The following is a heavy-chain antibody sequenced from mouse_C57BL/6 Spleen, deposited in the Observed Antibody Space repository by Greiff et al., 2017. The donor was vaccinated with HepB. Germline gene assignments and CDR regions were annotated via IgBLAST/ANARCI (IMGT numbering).Heavy chain of an antibody. CDR1: GYTFTSYG. V-gene: IGHV1-81*01. CDR3: AREGTTVVADYYAMDY. D-gene: IGHD1-1*01. Sequence: VQLQQSGAELARPGASVKLSCKASGYTFTSYGISWVKQRTGQGLEWIGEIYPRSGNTYYNEKFKGKATLTADKSSSTAYMELRSLTSEDSAVYVCAREGTTVVADYYAMDYWGQGTSVTVSS. CDR2: IYPRSGNT. J-gene: IGHJ4*01.